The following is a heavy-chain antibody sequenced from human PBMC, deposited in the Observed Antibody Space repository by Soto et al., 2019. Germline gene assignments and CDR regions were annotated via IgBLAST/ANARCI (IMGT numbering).Heavy chain of an antibody. CDR3: ASYDFWSCLAPIVSGYDIDV. Sequence: GGSLRLSCAASGFTFSSYAMSWVRQAPGKGLEWVSAISGSGGSTYYADSVKGRFTISRDNSKNTLYLQMNSLRAEDTAVYYCASYDFWSCLAPIVSGYDIDVWGQGTAVTVSS. CDR1: GFTFSSYA. CDR2: ISGSGGST. V-gene: IGHV3-23*01. J-gene: IGHJ6*02. D-gene: IGHD3-3*01.